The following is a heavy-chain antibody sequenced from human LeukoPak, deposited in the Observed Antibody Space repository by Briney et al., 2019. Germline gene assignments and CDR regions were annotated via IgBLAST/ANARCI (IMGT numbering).Heavy chain of an antibody. CDR3: ASSRRLYCSSTSCYSWALGY. CDR2: INPNSGGT. V-gene: IGHV1-2*02. CDR1: GYTFTGYY. Sequence: ASVKVSCKASGYTFTGYYMHWVRQAPGQGLEWMGWINPNSGGTNYAQKFQGRVTMTRDTSISTAYMELSRLRSDDTAVYYCASSRRLYCSSTSCYSWALGYWGQGTLVTVSS. D-gene: IGHD2-2*01. J-gene: IGHJ4*02.